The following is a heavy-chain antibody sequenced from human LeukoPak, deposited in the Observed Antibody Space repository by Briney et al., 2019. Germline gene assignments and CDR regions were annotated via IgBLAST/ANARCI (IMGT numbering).Heavy chain of an antibody. J-gene: IGHJ4*02. V-gene: IGHV3-48*03. CDR2: ISSSGSTI. CDR1: GFTFSSYE. CDR3: AIAVAGTTADY. Sequence: GGSLGLSCAASGFTFSSYEMNWVRQAPGKGLEWVSYISSSGSTIYYADSVKGRFTISRDNAKNSLYLQMNSLRAEDTAVYYCAIAVAGTTADYWGQGTLVTVSS. D-gene: IGHD6-19*01.